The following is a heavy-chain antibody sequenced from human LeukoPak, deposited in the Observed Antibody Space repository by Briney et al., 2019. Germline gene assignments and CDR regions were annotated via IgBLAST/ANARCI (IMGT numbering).Heavy chain of an antibody. Sequence: PGRSLRLSCAASGFTFSSYAMHWVRQAPGKGLEWVAVISYDGSNKYYADSVKGRFTISRDNSMNTLYLQMNGLRVEDTAVYYCGAGPADCGKDCNTIYRYYQHWGQGTLVTVSS. CDR3: GAGPADCGKDCNTIYRYYQH. CDR2: ISYDGSNK. CDR1: GFTFSSYA. J-gene: IGHJ1*01. D-gene: IGHD2-21*01. V-gene: IGHV3-30-3*01.